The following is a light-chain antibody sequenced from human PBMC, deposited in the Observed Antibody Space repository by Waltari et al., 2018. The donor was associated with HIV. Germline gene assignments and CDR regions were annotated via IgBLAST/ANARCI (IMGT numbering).Light chain of an antibody. CDR3: HQYNNWPPGT. V-gene: IGKV3-15*01. CDR2: HAS. J-gene: IGKJ2*01. CDR1: QSVSSN. Sequence: EIVMTQSTATLSVSPGERATLSCRASQSVSSNLAWYQQKPGKAPRLLIYHASTRATGIPARFSGSGSGTYFTLTISSLQSEDFAVYYCHQYNNWPPGTFGQGAKLEIK.